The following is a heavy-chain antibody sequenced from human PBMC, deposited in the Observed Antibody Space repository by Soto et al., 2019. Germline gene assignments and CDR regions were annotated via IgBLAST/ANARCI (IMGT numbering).Heavy chain of an antibody. J-gene: IGHJ4*02. CDR3: ARASGSYYSHNPSTLDY. CDR2: ISTYNDNT. D-gene: IGHD1-26*01. CDR1: GYTFTNYR. V-gene: IGHV1-18*01. Sequence: GASVKVSCKASGYTFTNYRINWVRQAPGQGLEWMGWISTYNDNTNYAQKLQGRVTMTTDTSTSIAYMELRSLRSDDTAVYYCARASGSYYSHNPSTLDYWGQGTLVTVSS.